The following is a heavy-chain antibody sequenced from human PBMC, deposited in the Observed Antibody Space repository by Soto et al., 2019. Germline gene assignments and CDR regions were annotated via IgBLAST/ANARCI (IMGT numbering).Heavy chain of an antibody. Sequence: QITLRESGPTLVRPTQTLTLTCTFSGFSLNTDEVSVSWIRQPPGKAPEWLALIYWDDDKRYKPTLKNRVTITKDPSKDQVVLTMSNMSPVYTAMYYWAQGRAEWAYFDFWGQGTPVTVSS. CDR3: AQGRAEWAYFDF. CDR1: GFSLNTDEVS. CDR2: IYWDDDK. D-gene: IGHD1-26*01. J-gene: IGHJ4*02. V-gene: IGHV2-5*02.